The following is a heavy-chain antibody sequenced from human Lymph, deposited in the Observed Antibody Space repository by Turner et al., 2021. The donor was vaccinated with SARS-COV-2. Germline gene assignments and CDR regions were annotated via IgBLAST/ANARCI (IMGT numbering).Heavy chain of an antibody. CDR3: ARDLQLYGMDV. Sequence: EVQLVETGGGLIQPGGSLRLPCAASGFIVSSNYMNWVRQAPGKGLEWVSLIYSGGSTYYAASVKGRFTISRDNSKNTLDLQMNSLRAEDTAVYYCARDLQLYGMDVWGQGTTVTVSS. D-gene: IGHD1-1*01. CDR1: GFIVSSNY. J-gene: IGHJ6*02. V-gene: IGHV3-53*02. CDR2: IYSGGST.